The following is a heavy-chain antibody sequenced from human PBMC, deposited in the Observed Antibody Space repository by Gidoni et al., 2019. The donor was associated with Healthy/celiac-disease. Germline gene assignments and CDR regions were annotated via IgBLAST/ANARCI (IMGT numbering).Heavy chain of an antibody. CDR2: IYYSGST. D-gene: IGHD1-26*01. CDR3: ARMRWQVGFDY. V-gene: IGHV4-59*01. Sequence: QVQLPESGPGLVKPSETLSLTCTVSGGSISSYYWSWIRQPPGKGLEWIGYIYYSGSTNYNPSLKSRVTISVDTSKNQFSLKLSSVTAADTAVYYCARMRWQVGFDYWGQGTLVTVSS. CDR1: GGSISSYY. J-gene: IGHJ4*02.